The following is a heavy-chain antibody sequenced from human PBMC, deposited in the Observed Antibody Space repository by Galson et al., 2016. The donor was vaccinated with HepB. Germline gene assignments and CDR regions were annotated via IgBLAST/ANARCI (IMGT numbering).Heavy chain of an antibody. CDR3: ARTNSGWLYYFDY. CDR1: GYSFSSHW. Sequence: QSGAEVTKPGESLKISCKGSGYSFSSHWIGWVRQMPGKGLEWMGIIYPGDSDTRYGPSFQGQVTISADKSTSTAYLQWSSLKASDTAMYYCARTNSGWLYYFDYWGQGTLVTVSS. V-gene: IGHV5-51*01. CDR2: IYPGDSDT. D-gene: IGHD5-12*01. J-gene: IGHJ4*02.